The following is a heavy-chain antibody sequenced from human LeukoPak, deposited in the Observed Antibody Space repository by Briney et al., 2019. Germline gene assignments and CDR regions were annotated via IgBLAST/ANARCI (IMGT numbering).Heavy chain of an antibody. J-gene: IGHJ4*02. CDR2: IWYDGSNK. V-gene: IGHV3-33*01. Sequence: GGSLRLSCAASGFTFSSYGMHWVRQAPGKGLEWVAVIWYDGSNKYYADSVKGRFTISRDDSKNTLYLQMNSLRAEDTAVYYCARAPIVGATTDLDYWGQGTLVTVSS. D-gene: IGHD1-26*01. CDR1: GFTFSSYG. CDR3: ARAPIVGATTDLDY.